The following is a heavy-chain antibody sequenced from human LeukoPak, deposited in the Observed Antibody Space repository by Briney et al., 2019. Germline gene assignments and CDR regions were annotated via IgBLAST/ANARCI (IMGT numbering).Heavy chain of an antibody. CDR3: AKSLAALAAAGTEY. CDR2: ISNDGSSK. CDR1: GFTFSSYG. J-gene: IGHJ4*02. V-gene: IGHV3-30*18. Sequence: GGSLRLSCAASGFTFSSYGMHWVRQGPGKGLEWVAVISNDGSSKYYADSVKGRFTISRDNDKNTLYLQMNSLRGEDTAVYYCAKSLAALAAAGTEYWGQGALVSVSS. D-gene: IGHD6-13*01.